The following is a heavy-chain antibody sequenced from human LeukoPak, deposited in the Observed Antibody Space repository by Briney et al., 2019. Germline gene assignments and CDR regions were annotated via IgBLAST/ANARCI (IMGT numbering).Heavy chain of an antibody. CDR1: GFTFSSYA. Sequence: GGSLRLSCAASGFTFSSYAVSWVRQAPGKGLEWVSAISGPGGSTYYADSVRGRFSISRDNSKNTLYLQMNSLRVEDTAVYYCAKAGDYQYYFDYWGQGTLVTVSS. D-gene: IGHD4-17*01. J-gene: IGHJ4*02. V-gene: IGHV3-23*01. CDR3: AKAGDYQYYFDY. CDR2: ISGPGGST.